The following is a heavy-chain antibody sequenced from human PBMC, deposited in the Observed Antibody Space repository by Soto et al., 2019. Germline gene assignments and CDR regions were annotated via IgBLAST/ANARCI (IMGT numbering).Heavy chain of an antibody. D-gene: IGHD2-15*01. CDR2: TSYDASLK. V-gene: IGHV3-30*18. Sequence: QVQLVASGGGVVQPGRSLRLSCAASGFTFSRNGMHWVRHAPGKGLEWVAFTSYDASLKNYVESVKGRFAISRDNSKNTLYLHMSSLRAEDTAVYYCAKEGRSASFDYWGQGTLVTVSS. CDR1: GFTFSRNG. CDR3: AKEGRSASFDY. J-gene: IGHJ4*02.